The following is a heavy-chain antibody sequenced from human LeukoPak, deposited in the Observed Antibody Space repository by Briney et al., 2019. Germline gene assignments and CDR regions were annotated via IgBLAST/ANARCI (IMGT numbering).Heavy chain of an antibody. CDR2: IRYDGSNK. J-gene: IGHJ4*02. CDR1: GFTFSSYG. Sequence: GGSLRLSCAASGFTFSSYGMHWVRQAPGKGLEWVAFIRYDGSNKYYADSVKGRFTISRDNSKNTLYLQMNSLRAEDTAVYYCAKDRGRRDGYNPDWGQGTLVTVSS. V-gene: IGHV3-30*02. CDR3: AKDRGRRDGYNPD. D-gene: IGHD5-24*01.